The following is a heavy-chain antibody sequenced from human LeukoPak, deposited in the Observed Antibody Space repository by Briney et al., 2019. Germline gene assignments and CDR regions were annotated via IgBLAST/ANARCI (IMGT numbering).Heavy chain of an antibody. V-gene: IGHV3-9*01. Sequence: GRSLRLSCTASGFTFDDYAMHWVRQAPGKGLEWVSGISWNSGSIDYADSVKGRFPISRDNAKNSLYLQMNSLRAEDTALYYCAKDACSSTTCSFDYWGQGTLVTVSS. D-gene: IGHD2-2*01. CDR1: GFTFDDYA. J-gene: IGHJ4*02. CDR3: AKDACSSTTCSFDY. CDR2: ISWNSGSI.